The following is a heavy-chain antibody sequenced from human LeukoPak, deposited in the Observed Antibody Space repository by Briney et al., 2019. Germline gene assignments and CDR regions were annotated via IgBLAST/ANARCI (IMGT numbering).Heavy chain of an antibody. J-gene: IGHJ3*02. CDR2: ISSSSTYI. V-gene: IGHV3-21*01. Sequence: GGSLRLSCAASGFTFSTYAMSWARQAPGKGLEWVSSISSSSTYIYYADSVKGRFIISRDNAKNSLYLQMNSLRVEDTAVYYCARENFMATSGTTFDIWGQGTMVSVSS. D-gene: IGHD1-1*01. CDR3: ARENFMATSGTTFDI. CDR1: GFTFSTYA.